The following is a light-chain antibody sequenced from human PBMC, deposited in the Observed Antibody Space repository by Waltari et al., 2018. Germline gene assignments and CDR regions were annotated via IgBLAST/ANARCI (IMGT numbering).Light chain of an antibody. J-gene: IGKJ1*01. Sequence: DIQMTQSPSSLSASVGDRVTITCRASQGISNSLAWYQQKPGKAPKVLLYAASRLESGVPSRFGGSGSGTDYTLTIGSLQPEDFATYYCQQYDSTPRTFGQGTKVEIK. CDR2: AAS. V-gene: IGKV1-NL1*01. CDR3: QQYDSTPRT. CDR1: QGISNS.